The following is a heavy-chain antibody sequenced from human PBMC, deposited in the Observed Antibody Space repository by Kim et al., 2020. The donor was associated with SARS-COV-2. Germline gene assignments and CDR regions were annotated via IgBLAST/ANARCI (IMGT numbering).Heavy chain of an antibody. D-gene: IGHD3-16*02. CDR2: ISAYNGNT. J-gene: IGHJ4*02. CDR3: ARLYYDYVWGSYRQGYFDY. CDR1: GYTFTSYG. V-gene: IGHV1-18*01. Sequence: ASVKVSCKASGYTFTSYGIGWVRQAPGQGLEWMGWISAYNGNTNYAQKLQGRVTMTTDTSTSTAYMELRSLRSDDTAVYYCARLYYDYVWGSYRQGYFDYWGQGTLVTVSS.